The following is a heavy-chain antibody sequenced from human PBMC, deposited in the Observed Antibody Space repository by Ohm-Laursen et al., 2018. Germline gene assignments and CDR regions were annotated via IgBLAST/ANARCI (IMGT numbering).Heavy chain of an antibody. D-gene: IGHD5-24*01. J-gene: IGHJ4*02. Sequence: SLRLSCTASGFTFSNYALTWVRQAPGEGLQWVSSFASRSSSTYYADSVKGRFTISRDDSKNTMYLHMSGLRVEDTAVYYCGRCMGRARDGVEFWGQGTLVTVSS. CDR2: FASRSSST. V-gene: IGHV3-21*04. CDR3: GRCMGRARDGVEF. CDR1: GFTFSNYA.